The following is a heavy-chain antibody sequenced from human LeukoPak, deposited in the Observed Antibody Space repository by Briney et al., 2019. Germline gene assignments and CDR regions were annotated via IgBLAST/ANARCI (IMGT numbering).Heavy chain of an antibody. D-gene: IGHD3-22*01. Sequence: GGSLRLSCAASGFTFSSYSMNWVRQAPGKGLEWVSYISSRSATIYYADSVKGRFTISRDNAKNTLYLQMNSLRAEDTAVYYCARSWSYYDSAPFDYWGQGTLVTVSS. V-gene: IGHV3-48*01. CDR2: ISSRSATI. CDR1: GFTFSSYS. J-gene: IGHJ4*02. CDR3: ARSWSYYDSAPFDY.